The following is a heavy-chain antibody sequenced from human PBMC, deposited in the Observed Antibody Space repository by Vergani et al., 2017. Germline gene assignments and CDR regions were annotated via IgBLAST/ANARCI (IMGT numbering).Heavy chain of an antibody. J-gene: IGHJ4*02. Sequence: QVQLVQSGAEVKKPGSSVKVSCKASGGTFRSYAISWVRHAPGQGLEWMGMIIPIFGTANYAKKFQGRVTITADESTNTAYMELSSLRSEDTAVYYCARGRGDTAMVMDYWGQGILVTVSS. CDR2: IIPIFGTA. CDR3: ARGRGDTAMVMDY. V-gene: IGHV1-69*13. D-gene: IGHD5-18*01. CDR1: GGTFRSYA.